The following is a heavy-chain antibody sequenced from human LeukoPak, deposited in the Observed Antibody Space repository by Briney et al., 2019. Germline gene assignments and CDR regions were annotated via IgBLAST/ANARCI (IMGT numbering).Heavy chain of an antibody. CDR2: ISAYNGNT. CDR3: ARGPRYGDYRKLLDY. J-gene: IGHJ4*02. V-gene: IGHV1-18*01. D-gene: IGHD4-17*01. Sequence: ASVKVSCKASGYTFTSYGISWVRQAPGQGLEWMGWISAYNGNTNYAQKLQGRVTMTTDTSTSTAYMELRSLRSDDTAVYYCARGPRYGDYRKLLDYWGQGTLVTVSS. CDR1: GYTFTSYG.